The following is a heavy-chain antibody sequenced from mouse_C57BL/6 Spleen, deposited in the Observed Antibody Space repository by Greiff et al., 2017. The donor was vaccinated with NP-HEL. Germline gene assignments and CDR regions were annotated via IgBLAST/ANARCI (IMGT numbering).Heavy chain of an antibody. Sequence: EVKLQESGPGLVKPSQSLSLTCSVTGYSITSGYYWNWIRQFPGNKLEWMGYISYDGSNNYNPSLKNRISITRDTSKNQFFLKLNSVTTEDTATYYCARAAPAPFDYWGQGTTLTVSS. CDR3: ARAAPAPFDY. V-gene: IGHV3-6*01. J-gene: IGHJ2*01. CDR1: GYSITSGYY. CDR2: ISYDGSN.